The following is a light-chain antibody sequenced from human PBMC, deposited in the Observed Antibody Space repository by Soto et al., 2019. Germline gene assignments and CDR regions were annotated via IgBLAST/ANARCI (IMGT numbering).Light chain of an antibody. Sequence: DIQMTQSPATLSASVGDRVTITCRASQSISSWWALYQQKPGKAPKLLISQTSNLESWCPARFSVSGYGTEFTLTISSLQPDDFARYYCQQYKSYSRTFGQGSQVEV. CDR1: QSISSW. V-gene: IGKV1-5*03. CDR2: QTS. CDR3: QQYKSYSRT. J-gene: IGKJ1*01.